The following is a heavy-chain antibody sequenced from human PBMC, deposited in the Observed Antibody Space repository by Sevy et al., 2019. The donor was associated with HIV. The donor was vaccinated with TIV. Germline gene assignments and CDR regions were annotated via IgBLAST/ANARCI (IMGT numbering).Heavy chain of an antibody. J-gene: IGHJ4*02. CDR3: AREREAAAGTNKEFDY. CDR2: ISSSSSTI. D-gene: IGHD6-13*01. CDR1: GFTFSSYS. Sequence: GGSLRLSCAASGFTFSSYSMNWVRQAPGKGLEWVSYISSSSSTIYYADSVKGRFTISRDKAKNSLYLQMNSLRDEDTAVYYCAREREAAAGTNKEFDYWGQGTLVTVSS. V-gene: IGHV3-48*02.